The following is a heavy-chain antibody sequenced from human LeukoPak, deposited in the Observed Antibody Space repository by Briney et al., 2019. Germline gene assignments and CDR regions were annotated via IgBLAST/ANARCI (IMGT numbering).Heavy chain of an antibody. J-gene: IGHJ4*02. Sequence: SETLSLTCAVYGGSFSGYYWSWIRQPPGKGLEWIGEINHSGSTNYNPSLKSRVTISVDTSKNQFSLKLSSVTAADTAVYYCARQGRGYDSSGLGDYWGQGTLVTVSS. CDR1: GGSFSGYY. CDR3: ARQGRGYDSSGLGDY. CDR2: INHSGST. V-gene: IGHV4-34*01. D-gene: IGHD3-22*01.